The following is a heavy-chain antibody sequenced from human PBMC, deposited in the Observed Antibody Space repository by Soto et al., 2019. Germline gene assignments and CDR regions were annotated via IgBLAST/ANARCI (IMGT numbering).Heavy chain of an antibody. Sequence: EVQLVESGGGLVQRGGSLRLSCVVSEYVFGRYWMTWVRQAPGKGLEWVANINQHGTEKFYVDSVRGRFTISRDNAKNSVYLQMDSLSAEDTAVYFCARGGGTFYDSVGYDLWGQGTLVTVSS. CDR1: EYVFGRYW. CDR3: ARGGGTFYDSVGYDL. D-gene: IGHD3-22*01. CDR2: INQHGTEK. J-gene: IGHJ5*02. V-gene: IGHV3-7*04.